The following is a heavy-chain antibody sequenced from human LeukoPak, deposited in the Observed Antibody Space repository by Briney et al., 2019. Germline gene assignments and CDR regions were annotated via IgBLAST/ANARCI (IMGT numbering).Heavy chain of an antibody. D-gene: IGHD3-10*01. V-gene: IGHV3-48*03. CDR2: ISSSGSTK. J-gene: IGHJ4*02. CDR1: GFTFSSYE. CDR3: ARDDYGSGTYYRYFDY. Sequence: AGGSLRLSCAVSGFTFSSYEMNWVRQAPGKGLEWVSYISSSGSTKHYADSVKGRFTISRDNAKNSLYLQMNSLRAEDTAVYYCARDDYGSGTYYRYFDYWGQGSLVTVSS.